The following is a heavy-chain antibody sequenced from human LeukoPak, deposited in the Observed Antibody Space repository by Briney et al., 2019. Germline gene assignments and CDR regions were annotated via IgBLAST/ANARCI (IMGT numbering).Heavy chain of an antibody. CDR1: GGTFSSYA. CDR2: IIPIFGTA. V-gene: IGHV1-69*13. Sequence: ASVKVSCKASGGTFSSYAISWVRQAPGQGLEWMGGIIPIFGTANYAQKSQGRVTITADESTSTAYMELSSLRSEDTAVYYCARDKVVVVPEASYYYGMDVWGKGTTVTVSS. CDR3: ARDKVVVVPEASYYYGMDV. J-gene: IGHJ6*04. D-gene: IGHD2-2*01.